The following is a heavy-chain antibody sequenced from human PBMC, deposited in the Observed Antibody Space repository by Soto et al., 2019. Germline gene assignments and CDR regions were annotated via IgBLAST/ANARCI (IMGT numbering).Heavy chain of an antibody. Sequence: QMQLQESGSGLVKPSQTLSLTCAVSGGSISSGGYSWSWTRQPPGKGLVWSGYIYHSRSTYYNPSLKSRVTISVDRSKNQFSLKLSYVTAADTAVYYCARVPDVCGQGTTVTVSS. CDR2: IYHSRST. CDR1: GGSISSGGYS. J-gene: IGHJ6*02. CDR3: ARVPDV. V-gene: IGHV4-30-2*01.